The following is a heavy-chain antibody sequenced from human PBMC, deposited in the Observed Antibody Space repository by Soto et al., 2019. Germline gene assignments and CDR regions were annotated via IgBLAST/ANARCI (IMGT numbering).Heavy chain of an antibody. Sequence: GSLRLSCAASGFTFSTYSMNWVRQAPGKGLEWVSYISSSSSTIFYTDSVKGRFTISRDNAKNSLYLQMNSLRAEDTAVYYCARASVTGNLYYFDYWGQGTLVTVSS. CDR1: GFTFSTYS. V-gene: IGHV3-48*04. CDR2: ISSSSSTI. D-gene: IGHD1-20*01. J-gene: IGHJ4*02. CDR3: ARASVTGNLYYFDY.